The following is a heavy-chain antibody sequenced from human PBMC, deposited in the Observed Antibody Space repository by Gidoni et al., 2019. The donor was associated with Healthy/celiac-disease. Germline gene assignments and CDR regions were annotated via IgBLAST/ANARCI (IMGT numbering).Heavy chain of an antibody. CDR1: GGSISSYY. Sequence: QVQLQESGPGLVKPSETLSLPCTVSGGSISSYYWSWIRQPAGKGLEWIGRIYTGGSTNYNPSLKSRVTMSVDTSKNQFSLKLSSVTAADTAVYYCARDASLEDIVVVPAATGYYGMDVWGQGTTVTVSS. D-gene: IGHD2-2*01. CDR2: IYTGGST. V-gene: IGHV4-4*07. J-gene: IGHJ6*02. CDR3: ARDASLEDIVVVPAATGYYGMDV.